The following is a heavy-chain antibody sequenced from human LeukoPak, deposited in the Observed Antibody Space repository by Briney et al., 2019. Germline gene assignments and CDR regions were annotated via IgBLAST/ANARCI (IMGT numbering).Heavy chain of an antibody. CDR2: INPKSGRT. D-gene: IGHD3-3*01. J-gene: IGHJ5*02. Sequence: ASVKVSCKTSGYSFTDYYIHRVRQAPGQGLEWMGWINPKSGRTSSARKFQDRVTMTRDPSISTVYMDMAWLTSDDTAIYFCARADFVDAGPYLIGPWGQGTLVTVSS. CDR1: GYSFTDYY. CDR3: ARADFVDAGPYLIGP. V-gene: IGHV1-2*02.